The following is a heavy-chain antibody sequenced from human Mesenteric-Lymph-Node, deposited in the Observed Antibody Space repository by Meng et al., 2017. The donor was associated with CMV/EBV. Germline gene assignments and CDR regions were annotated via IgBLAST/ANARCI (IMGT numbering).Heavy chain of an antibody. V-gene: IGHV3-30*03. J-gene: IGHJ4*02. D-gene: IGHD1-26*01. CDR2: ISYDGSNK. CDR3: ARIVGGDY. Sequence: SCRAAGYSFRTYGITWVRQAPGQGLEWVAVISYDGSNKYYADSVKGRFTISRDNSKNTLYLQMNSLRAEDTAVYYCARIVGGDYWGQGTLVTVSS. CDR1: GYSFRTYG.